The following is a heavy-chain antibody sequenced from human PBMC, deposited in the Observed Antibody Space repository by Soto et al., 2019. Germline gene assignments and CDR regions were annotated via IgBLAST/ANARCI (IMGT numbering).Heavy chain of an antibody. CDR1: QVCLSSAD. D-gene: IGHD2-21*01. CDR2: IWYDGSNK. V-gene: IGHV3-33*01. J-gene: IGHJ6*02. Sequence: GRTLGLGRAAHQVCLSSADMPCVRLAPSKKLEWVAVIWYDGSNKYYADSVKGRFTISRDTSKNTLYLQMNSLRAEDTAVYYCATDRLASWAFRSDGPTRYGIDVCGQRSTVTGS. CDR3: ATDRLASWAFRSDGPTRYGIDV.